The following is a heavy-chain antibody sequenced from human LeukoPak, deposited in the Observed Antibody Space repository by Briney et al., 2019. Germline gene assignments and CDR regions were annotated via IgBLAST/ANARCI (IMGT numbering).Heavy chain of an antibody. CDR1: GFTFSDYY. V-gene: IGHV3-11*01. Sequence: PGGSLRLSCAASGFTFSDYYMSWIRQAPGKGLEWVSYITSSGSSMYYADSVKGRFTISRDNAKNSLYLQMNSLRAEDTAVYYCARRFSAAAEYWGQGTLVTVYS. J-gene: IGHJ4*02. CDR3: ARRFSAAAEY. CDR2: ITSSGSSM. D-gene: IGHD6-13*01.